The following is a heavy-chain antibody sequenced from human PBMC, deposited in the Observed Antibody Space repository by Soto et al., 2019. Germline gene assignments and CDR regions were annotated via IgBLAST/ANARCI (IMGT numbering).Heavy chain of an antibody. V-gene: IGHV3-49*04. CDR3: SRSVAIDFDS. J-gene: IGHJ4*02. CDR2: IRRIAYGGKT. CDR1: GFNFAVYT. D-gene: IGHD2-21*01. Sequence: SLTLSCSASGFNFAVYTISWVRLTPGKGLEWVGFIRRIAYGGKTDYAASVKGRFTISRDDSRKIVYLQMSRLKIEGTAVYHGSRSVAIDFDSWGQGTLVTVSS.